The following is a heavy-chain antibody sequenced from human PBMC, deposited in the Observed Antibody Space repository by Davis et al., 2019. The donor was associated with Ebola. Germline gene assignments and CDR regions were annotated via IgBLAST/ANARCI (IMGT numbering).Heavy chain of an antibody. CDR1: GFTLSSCA. J-gene: IGHJ4*02. V-gene: IGHV3-74*01. CDR3: AGGAMATTN. Sequence: GESLKISCAASGFTLSSCAMSWVRQAPGKGLVWVSRINSDGSTTSYADSVKGRFTISRDNAKNTLYLQMNSLRAEETAVYYCAGGAMATTNWGQGTLVTVSS. CDR2: INSDGSTT. D-gene: IGHD5-24*01.